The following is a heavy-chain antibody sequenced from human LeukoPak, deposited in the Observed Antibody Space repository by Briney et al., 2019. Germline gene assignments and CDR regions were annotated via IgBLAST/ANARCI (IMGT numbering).Heavy chain of an antibody. V-gene: IGHV4-34*01. J-gene: IGHJ4*02. Sequence: PSETLSLTCAVYGGSFSGYYWGWIRQPPGKGLEWIGSIYYSGSTYYNPSLKSRVTISVDTSKNQFSLKLSSVTAADTAVYYCARQWIQLWLRGPFDYWGQGTLVTVSS. CDR3: ARQWIQLWLRGPFDY. CDR1: GGSFSGYY. CDR2: IYYSGST. D-gene: IGHD5-18*01.